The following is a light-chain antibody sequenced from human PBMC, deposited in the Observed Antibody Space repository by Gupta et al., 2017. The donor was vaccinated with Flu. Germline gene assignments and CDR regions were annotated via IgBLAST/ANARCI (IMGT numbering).Light chain of an antibody. J-gene: IGLJ3*02. Sequence: QSVLTQAPSASGTPGQRVTISCSGTSSNIGSYSVTWYQHAPGTAPKLLVYGNDQRRSGVSGRFSGSKSDTSASLAISGLRADDEADYYCAAWDDSLNGHWVFGGGTKLTVL. V-gene: IGLV1-44*01. CDR3: AAWDDSLNGHWV. CDR2: GND. CDR1: SSNIGSYS.